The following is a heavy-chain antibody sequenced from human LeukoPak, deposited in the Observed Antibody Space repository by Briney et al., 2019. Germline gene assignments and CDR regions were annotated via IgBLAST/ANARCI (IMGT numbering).Heavy chain of an antibody. Sequence: GGSLRLSCAVSGITLSNYGMSWVRQAPGKGLEWVAGISDSGGRTKYADSVKGRFTISRDNPKNTLYLQMNSLRAEDTAVYFCAKRGVVIRVILVGFHKEAYYFDYWGQGALVTVSS. CDR1: GITLSNYG. J-gene: IGHJ4*02. CDR2: ISDSGGRT. V-gene: IGHV3-23*01. D-gene: IGHD3-22*01. CDR3: AKRGVVIRVILVGFHKEAYYFDY.